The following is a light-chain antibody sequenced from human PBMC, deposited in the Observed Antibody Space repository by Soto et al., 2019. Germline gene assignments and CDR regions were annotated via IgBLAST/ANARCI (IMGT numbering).Light chain of an antibody. J-gene: IGLJ2*01. CDR3: SSYAGSNNLVV. CDR1: SSDVGGYNY. V-gene: IGLV2-8*01. Sequence: QSALTQPPSASGSPGQSVTISCTGTSSDVGGYNYVSWYQQHPGKAPKVMIYEVTKRPSGVPDRFSGSKSGNTAFLTVSGLQAEDEADYYCSSYAGSNNLVVFGGGTQLTVL. CDR2: EVT.